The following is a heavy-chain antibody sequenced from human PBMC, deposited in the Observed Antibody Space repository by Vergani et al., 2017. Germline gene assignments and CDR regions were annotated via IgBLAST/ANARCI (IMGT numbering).Heavy chain of an antibody. Sequence: QVHLVQSGSELEKPGASVKVSCKASGYSFSVYYINWLRQAPGQGLEWMGWINTNTGKPTYAQGFAGRFVFSLDTSVSTTYLQISSLKAEDTAIYYCAREANYIVFDSWGQGTLVTVSS. CDR2: INTNTGKP. D-gene: IGHD1-7*01. J-gene: IGHJ4*02. V-gene: IGHV7-4-1*02. CDR3: AREANYIVFDS. CDR1: GYSFSVYY.